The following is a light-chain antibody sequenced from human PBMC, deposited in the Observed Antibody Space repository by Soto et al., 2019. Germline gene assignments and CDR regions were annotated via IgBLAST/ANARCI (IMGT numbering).Light chain of an antibody. CDR3: QQYHRSPVT. CDR1: QSINSW. J-gene: IGKJ4*01. V-gene: IGKV1-5*03. Sequence: DIQMTQSPSTLSAFVGDRVTITCRASQSINSWLAWYQQKPGKAPNLLIYKASNLESRAPSRFRGSGSGTEFTLTSSSLQPDDFATYYCQQYHRSPVTFGGGTKVEIK. CDR2: KAS.